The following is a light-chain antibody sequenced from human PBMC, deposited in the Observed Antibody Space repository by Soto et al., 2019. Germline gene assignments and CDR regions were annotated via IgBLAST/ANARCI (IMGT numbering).Light chain of an antibody. Sequence: QSVLTQPPSVSGAPGQRVTISCTGGSSNIGAGYDVHWYQQLPGTAPKLLIYGNSNRPSGVPDRFSGSKSGTSASLAITGLQAEDEADYYCQSYDSSLSEVFGGGTKLTVL. J-gene: IGLJ2*01. V-gene: IGLV1-40*01. CDR1: SSNIGAGYD. CDR3: QSYDSSLSEV. CDR2: GNS.